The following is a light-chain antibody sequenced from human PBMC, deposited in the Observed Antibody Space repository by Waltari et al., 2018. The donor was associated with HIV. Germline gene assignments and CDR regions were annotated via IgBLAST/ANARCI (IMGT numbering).Light chain of an antibody. CDR1: QSLLYSSNHKNY. V-gene: IGKV4-1*01. J-gene: IGKJ2*01. CDR3: QQYYTTPRT. CDR2: WAS. Sequence: DIVMTQSPDSLAVSLGERATINCTSSQSLLYSSNHKNYLAWYQQKPGQPPKLLIYWASTRESGVPDRFSGSESGTDFTLTISSLQADDVAVYYCQQYYTTPRTFGQGTKLEIK.